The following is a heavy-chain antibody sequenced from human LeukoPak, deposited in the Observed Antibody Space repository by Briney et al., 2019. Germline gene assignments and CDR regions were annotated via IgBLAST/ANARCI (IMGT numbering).Heavy chain of an antibody. CDR2: ISYDGSKK. J-gene: IGHJ4*02. D-gene: IGHD1-1*01. Sequence: PGGSLRLSCAVSGFTLNTYAMHRVRQAPGKGLEWVAIISYDGSKKYYADSLKGRFTISRDNSRNTLYLQMNSLRDDDTGMYYCARDTDEWYNSPGDYWGQGTLVTVSS. V-gene: IGHV3-30*04. CDR1: GFTLNTYA. CDR3: ARDTDEWYNSPGDY.